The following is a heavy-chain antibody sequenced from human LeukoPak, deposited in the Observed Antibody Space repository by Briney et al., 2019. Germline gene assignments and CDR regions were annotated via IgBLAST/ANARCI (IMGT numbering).Heavy chain of an antibody. V-gene: IGHV4-34*01. Sequence: SQTLSPTCAVYGGSFSGYYWSWIRQPQGNGQEWIGEINHSGSTNYNPSLKSRVTISVDTSKNQYSLKLSSVTAADTAVYYCARRSVEMAKVLDYWGQGTLVTVSS. CDR1: GGSFSGYY. CDR3: ARRSVEMAKVLDY. CDR2: INHSGST. D-gene: IGHD5-24*01. J-gene: IGHJ4*02.